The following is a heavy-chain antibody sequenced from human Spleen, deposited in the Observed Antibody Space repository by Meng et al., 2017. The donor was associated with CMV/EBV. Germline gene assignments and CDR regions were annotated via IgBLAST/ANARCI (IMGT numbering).Heavy chain of an antibody. J-gene: IGHJ4*02. CDR3: ARDHNWGPDH. CDR2: INPNSGAT. CDR1: GYTFTDYY. D-gene: IGHD1-1*01. Sequence: ASVKVSCKASGYTFTDYYIHWVRQAPGEGLEWMGWINPNSGATNYAQNFQGRVTMTSDSSISTAYMELIRLTSDDTAVYYCARDHNWGPDHWGQGTLVTVSS. V-gene: IGHV1-2*02.